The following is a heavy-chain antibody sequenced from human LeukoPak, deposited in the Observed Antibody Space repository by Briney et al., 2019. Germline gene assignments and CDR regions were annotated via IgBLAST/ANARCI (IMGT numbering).Heavy chain of an antibody. CDR3: ARVTRGYSYGSGENYYYMDV. CDR1: GGSFSGYY. CDR2: INHSGST. Sequence: SETLSLTCAVYGGSFSGYYWSWIRQPPGKGLEWIGEINHSGSTNYNPSLKSRVTISVDTSKNQFSLKLGSVTAADTAVYYCARVTRGYSYGSGENYYYMDVWGKGTTVTVSS. D-gene: IGHD5-18*01. V-gene: IGHV4-34*01. J-gene: IGHJ6*03.